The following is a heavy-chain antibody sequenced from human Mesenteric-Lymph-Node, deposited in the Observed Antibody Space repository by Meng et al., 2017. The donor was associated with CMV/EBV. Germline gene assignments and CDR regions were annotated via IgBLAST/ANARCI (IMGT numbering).Heavy chain of an antibody. V-gene: IGHV3-15*01. CDR3: TTITLDYDFWSGYYTDHYYYGMDV. CDR1: GFTFSNAW. J-gene: IGHJ6*02. D-gene: IGHD3-3*01. Sequence: GGPLRLSCAASGFTFSNAWMSWVRQAPGKGLEWVGRIKSKTDGGTTDYAAPVKGRFTISRDDSKNTLYLQMNSLKTEDTAVYYCTTITLDYDFWSGYYTDHYYYGMDVWGQGTTVTVSS. CDR2: IKSKTDGGTT.